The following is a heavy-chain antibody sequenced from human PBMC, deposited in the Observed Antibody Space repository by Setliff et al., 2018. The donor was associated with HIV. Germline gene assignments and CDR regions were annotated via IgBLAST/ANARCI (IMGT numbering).Heavy chain of an antibody. V-gene: IGHV4-4*07. D-gene: IGHD6-13*01. CDR1: GDSVSGYY. Sequence: SETLSLTCAVSGDSVSGYYWSWIRQSAGKGLEWIGRVHSSATSNYNPSLKGRVAMSVDTAKNQFSLKLTSVSAADTAVYFCARDRIEVIAETPHDVFDIWGRGTMVTVSS. CDR3: ARDRIEVIAETPHDVFDI. CDR2: VHSSATS. J-gene: IGHJ3*02.